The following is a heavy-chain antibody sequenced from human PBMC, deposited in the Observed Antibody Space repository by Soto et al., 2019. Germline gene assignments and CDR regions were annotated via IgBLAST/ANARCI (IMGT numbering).Heavy chain of an antibody. Sequence: SETLSLTCTVSGGSISSYYWSWIRQPPGKGLEWIGYIYYSGSTNYNPSLKSRVTISVDTSKNQFSLKLSSVTAADTAVYYCARDDGGIAHYWGQGTLVTVSS. CDR2: IYYSGST. CDR3: ARDDGGIAHY. CDR1: GGSISSYY. D-gene: IGHD6-13*01. V-gene: IGHV4-59*01. J-gene: IGHJ4*02.